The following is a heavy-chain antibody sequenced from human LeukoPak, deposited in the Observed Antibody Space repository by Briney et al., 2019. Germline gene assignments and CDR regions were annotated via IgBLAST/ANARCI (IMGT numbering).Heavy chain of an antibody. V-gene: IGHV4-4*07. CDR1: GGSLSTHY. Sequence: SETLSLTCAVSGGSLSTHYWSWIRQPAGKGLEWIGRIYTSGSTNYNPSLKSRVTMSIDMSKNQFSLRLRSVTAADTAVYYCAREYCSGYICNSKFYFDFWGQGTLVTVSS. CDR3: AREYCSGYICNSKFYFDF. D-gene: IGHD2-15*01. CDR2: IYTSGST. J-gene: IGHJ4*02.